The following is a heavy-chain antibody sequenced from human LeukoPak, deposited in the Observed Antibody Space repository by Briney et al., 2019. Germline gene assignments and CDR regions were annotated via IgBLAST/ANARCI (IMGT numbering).Heavy chain of an antibody. D-gene: IGHD3-16*01. CDR3: ARDDYGNWFDP. CDR1: GFTFSSYS. CDR2: ISSSFSTT. V-gene: IGHV3-48*01. Sequence: GGSLRLSCAASGFTFSSYSMNWVRQAPGKGLEWVSYISSSFSTTYYADSVKGRFTISRDNAKNSLYLQMNSLRAEDTAVYYCARDDYGNWFDPWGQGTLVIVSS. J-gene: IGHJ5*02.